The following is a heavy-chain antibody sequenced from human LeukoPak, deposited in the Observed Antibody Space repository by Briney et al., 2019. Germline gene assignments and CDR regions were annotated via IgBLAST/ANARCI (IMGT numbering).Heavy chain of an antibody. CDR3: AKDHYWSIDY. CDR2: IKGDGIST. Sequence: PGGSLGLPCAASGFDFSSNWMHWVRHAPGQGLVWVSRIKGDGISTNYADSVKGRFTISRDIAKNTLYLQMNSLRAEDTGVYYCAKDHYWSIDYWGRGTLVTVSS. J-gene: IGHJ4*02. D-gene: IGHD3-3*01. V-gene: IGHV3-74*01. CDR1: GFDFSSNW.